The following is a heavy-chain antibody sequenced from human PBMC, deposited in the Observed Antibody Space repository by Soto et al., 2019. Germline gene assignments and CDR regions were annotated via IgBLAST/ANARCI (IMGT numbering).Heavy chain of an antibody. CDR3: ARDLWGYCGTDCYPLDV. CDR2: MYNTGST. J-gene: IGHJ6*02. Sequence: SETLSLTCTVSAGSISSYYWSWIRQPPGKGLEWIGYMYNTGSTVYNPSFKSRVTISVDTSKNQFSLKLNSVTAADTAVYYCARDLWGYCGTDCYPLDVWGQGTTVTVS. D-gene: IGHD2-21*02. CDR1: AGSISSYY. V-gene: IGHV4-59*01.